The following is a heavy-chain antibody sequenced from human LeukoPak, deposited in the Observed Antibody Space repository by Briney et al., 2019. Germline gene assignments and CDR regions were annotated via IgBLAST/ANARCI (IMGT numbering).Heavy chain of an antibody. D-gene: IGHD5-18*01. CDR2: IIPIVGTA. J-gene: IGHJ5*02. V-gene: IGHV1-69*05. CDR3: AGGAMVTNNWFDP. CDR1: GGTFSSYA. Sequence: ASVKVSCKASGGTFSSYAISWVRQPPGQGLEWMGGIIPIVGTANYAQKFQGRVTITTDESTSTAYMELRSLRSEDTAVYYCAGGAMVTNNWFDPWGQGTLVTVSS.